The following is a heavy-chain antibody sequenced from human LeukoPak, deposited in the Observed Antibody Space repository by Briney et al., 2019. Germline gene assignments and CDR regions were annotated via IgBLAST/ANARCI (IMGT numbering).Heavy chain of an antibody. V-gene: IGHV3-74*01. CDR2: IRGDGTST. J-gene: IGHJ4*02. CDR3: ARQRTVGATTSLDY. Sequence: GGSLRLSCAASGFTFSSYWMHWVRQDPGKGLVWVSYIRGDGTSTSYADSVRGRFTISRDNAKNSLYLQMNSLRAEDTAIYYCARQRTVGATTSLDYWGQGTLVTVSS. D-gene: IGHD1-26*01. CDR1: GFTFSSYW.